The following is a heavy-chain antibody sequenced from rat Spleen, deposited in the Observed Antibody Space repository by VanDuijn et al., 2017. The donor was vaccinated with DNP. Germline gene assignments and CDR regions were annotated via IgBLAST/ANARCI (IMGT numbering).Heavy chain of an antibody. CDR1: GFSFSDFW. CDR3: TRRTTDY. CDR2: IRNKANNYAT. J-gene: IGHJ2*01. Sequence: EVRLEESGGGLVQPGMSVKLSCTTSGFSFSDFWMEWVRQAPGKGLEWVAEIRNKANNYATSYGQSVKGRFTISRDDSKSIVYLQMNSIRSEDTGIYYCTRRTTDYWGHGVMVTVSS. D-gene: IGHD1-11*01. V-gene: IGHV6-21*01.